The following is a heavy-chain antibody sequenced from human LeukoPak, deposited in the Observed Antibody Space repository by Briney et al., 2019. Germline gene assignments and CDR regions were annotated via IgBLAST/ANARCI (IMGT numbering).Heavy chain of an antibody. D-gene: IGHD5-24*01. CDR1: GFIFSGSA. CDR2: IRSKANSYAT. J-gene: IGHJ4*02. Sequence: GGSLRLSCAASGFIFSGSAMHWVRQASGKGLEWVGRIRSKANSYATAYAAPVSGRFTISRDDSKNTAYLQMNSLITEDTAVYYCTSRPAVEMATVGDYWGQGTLVTVSS. V-gene: IGHV3-73*01. CDR3: TSRPAVEMATVGDY.